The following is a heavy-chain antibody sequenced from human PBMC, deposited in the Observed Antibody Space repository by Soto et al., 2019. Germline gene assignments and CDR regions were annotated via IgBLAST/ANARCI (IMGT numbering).Heavy chain of an antibody. CDR2: ISNFNNYI. CDR1: GFTFSPHA. D-gene: IGHD2-2*01. CDR3: ARGIASSFYYSDY. Sequence: GGSLRLSCAASGFTFSPHAMNWVRQAPGKGLEWVSSISNFNNYIFYADSVKGRFTISRDNAKNSVYLQMNSPRDEDTAVYYCARGIASSFYYSDYWGQGTQVTVSS. J-gene: IGHJ4*02. V-gene: IGHV3-21*01.